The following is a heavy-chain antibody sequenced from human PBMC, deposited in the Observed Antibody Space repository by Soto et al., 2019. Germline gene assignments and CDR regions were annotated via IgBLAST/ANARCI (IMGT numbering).Heavy chain of an antibody. CDR3: ASQHYYDSSGYYVVY. CDR2: IHYSGST. CDR1: GVSISSNIYY. D-gene: IGHD3-22*01. J-gene: IGHJ4*02. V-gene: IGHV4-39*01. Sequence: SETLSLTCTVSGVSISSNIYYWCWIRQPPGKGLEWIGNIHYSGSTYYDSSLKSRVTISVDTSKNQFSLKLSSVTAADTAVYYCASQHYYDSSGYYVVYWGQGTLVTVS.